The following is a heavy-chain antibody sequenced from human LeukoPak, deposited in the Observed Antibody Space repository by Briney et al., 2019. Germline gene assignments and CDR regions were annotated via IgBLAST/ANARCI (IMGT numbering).Heavy chain of an antibody. J-gene: IGHJ4*02. CDR3: ARVAQYLVGASSTAFFEY. CDR2: IYYSGTT. Sequence: SETLSLTCTVSGGSISSSPYYWGWIRQPPGKGLEWIGSIYYSGTTHYSPSLESRVSMSVDTSNYHFSLKLSFVTAADTAIYYCARVAQYLVGASSTAFFEYWGQGTLVTVSS. CDR1: GGSISSSPYY. V-gene: IGHV4-39*02. D-gene: IGHD1-26*01.